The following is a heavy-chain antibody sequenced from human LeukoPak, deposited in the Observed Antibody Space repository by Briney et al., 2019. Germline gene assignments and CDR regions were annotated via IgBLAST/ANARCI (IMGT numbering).Heavy chain of an antibody. J-gene: IGHJ4*02. CDR1: GYTFTNYG. D-gene: IGHD3-3*01. V-gene: IGHV1-18*01. Sequence: GASVKVSCKASGYTFTNYGITWVRQAPGQGLEWMGWISGYNGNTNYAQKLQGSVSMTTDTSTSTAYMELRSLRSDDTAVYYCARDPTKYFWSAYNPFDYWGQGTLVTVSS. CDR2: ISGYNGNT. CDR3: ARDPTKYFWSAYNPFDY.